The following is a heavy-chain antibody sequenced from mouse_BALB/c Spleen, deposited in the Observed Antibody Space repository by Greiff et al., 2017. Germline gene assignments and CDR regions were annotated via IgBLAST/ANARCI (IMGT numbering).Heavy chain of an antibody. CDR1: GFAFSSYD. D-gene: IGHD1-1*01. CDR2: ISSGGGST. CDR3: ARQGYGSSYYWYFDV. Sequence: EVKLVESGGGLVKPGGSLKLSCAASGFAFSSYDMSWVRQTPEKRLEWVAYISSGGGSTYYPDTVKGRFTISRDNAKNTLYLQMSSLKSEDTAMYYCARQGYGSSYYWYFDVWGAGTTVTVSS. V-gene: IGHV5-12-1*01. J-gene: IGHJ1*01.